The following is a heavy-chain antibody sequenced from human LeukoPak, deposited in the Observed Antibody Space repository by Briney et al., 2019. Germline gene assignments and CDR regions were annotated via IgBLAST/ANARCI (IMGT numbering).Heavy chain of an antibody. V-gene: IGHV1-46*01. J-gene: IGHJ6*03. CDR2: INPSGGST. CDR1: GYTFTSYY. CDR3: ARDGVLRFLEWLSPTYYYYMDV. Sequence: GASVKVSCKASGYTFTSYYMHWVRQAPGQGLEWMGIINPSGGSTSYAQKFQGRVTMTRDTSTSTAYMELSSLRSEDTAVYYCARDGVLRFLEWLSPTYYYYMDVWGKGTTVTVSS. D-gene: IGHD3-3*01.